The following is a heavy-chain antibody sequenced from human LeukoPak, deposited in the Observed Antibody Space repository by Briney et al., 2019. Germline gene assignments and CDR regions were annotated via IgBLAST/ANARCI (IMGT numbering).Heavy chain of an antibody. V-gene: IGHV1-18*01. J-gene: IGHJ4*02. CDR2: ISGYNGNT. D-gene: IGHD2-21*01. CDR1: GYTFSSYG. Sequence: VASVKLSCTTSGYTFSSYGISWLRQAPGQGLEWMGWISGYNGNTNYLQKFQGRVTMTTDTSTSTLHLEVRSLRSDDTAVYYCARDNGHKSVDYWGQGTLVTVSS. CDR3: ARDNGHKSVDY.